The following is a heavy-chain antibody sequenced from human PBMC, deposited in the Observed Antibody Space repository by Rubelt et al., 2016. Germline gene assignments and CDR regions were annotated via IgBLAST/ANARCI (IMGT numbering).Heavy chain of an antibody. J-gene: IGHJ3*02. CDR3: ARDRRPLRDGGTYVGAFDI. V-gene: IGHV1-8*01. D-gene: IGHD1-26*01. CDR1: GYAFNSYG. CDR2: ISAKNGKT. Sequence: SSGEVKKPGASVKVSCKASGYAFNSYGISWVRQAPGQGLEWMGWISAKNGKTDYAQRVQGRVTMTRNTSISTAYMEMSSLRSEDTAVYYCARDRRPLRDGGTYVGAFDIWGQGTMVTVSS.